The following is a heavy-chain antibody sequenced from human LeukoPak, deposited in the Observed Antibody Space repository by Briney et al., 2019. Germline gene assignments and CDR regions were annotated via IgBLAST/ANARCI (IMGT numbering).Heavy chain of an antibody. CDR1: GLTFISYA. CDR2: ISNSGGTT. V-gene: IGHV3-23*01. Sequence: PGASLRLSCAPSGLTFISYATSCARHPRGEGLGWGSGISNSGGTTYYADSVKGRFTISRENSKNTLYLQMNSLRAEDTALYFCAIGPRQIRGFNTYWGQGTLVT. J-gene: IGHJ4*02. D-gene: IGHD1-26*01. CDR3: AIGPRQIRGFNTY.